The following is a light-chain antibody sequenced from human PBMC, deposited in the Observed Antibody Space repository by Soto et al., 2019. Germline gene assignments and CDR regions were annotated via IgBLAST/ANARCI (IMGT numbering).Light chain of an antibody. CDR3: NSYAGNNTWV. V-gene: IGLV2-8*01. CDR2: EIN. J-gene: IGLJ3*02. CDR1: SSDVGGYKY. Sequence: QSVLTQPPSASGSPGQSVTISCTGTSSDVGGYKYVSWYQQHPGKAPKLMIYEINKRPSGVPNRFSGSKSGNAASLTVSGLHAEDEAYYYCNSYAGNNTWVFGEGTKVTVL.